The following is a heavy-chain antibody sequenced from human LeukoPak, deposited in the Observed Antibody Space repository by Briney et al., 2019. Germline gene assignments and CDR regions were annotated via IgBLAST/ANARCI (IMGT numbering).Heavy chain of an antibody. CDR3: AKVSWANYFDY. Sequence: GGSLRLSCAASGFTFSSYAMSWVRQAPGKGLEWVSTISGSGDNTYSADSVRGRFTISRDNSRNTLYLQMNSLRAEDTAIYYCAKVSWANYFDYWGQGTLVTVSS. CDR2: ISGSGDNT. V-gene: IGHV3-23*01. CDR1: GFTFSSYA. D-gene: IGHD6-13*01. J-gene: IGHJ4*02.